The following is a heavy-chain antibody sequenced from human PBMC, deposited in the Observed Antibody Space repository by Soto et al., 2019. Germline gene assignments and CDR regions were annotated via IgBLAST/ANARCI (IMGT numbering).Heavy chain of an antibody. CDR3: ARAAAARPAAGY. D-gene: IGHD6-6*01. CDR2: ISSSGSST. J-gene: IGHJ4*02. Sequence: QVQLVESGGGLVKPGGSLRLSCAASGFTFGDYYMRWIRQAPGKGLEWVSYISSSGSSTYYVDSVRGRFAISRDNAKNSLYLQMDILGAEDTAVYYCARAAAARPAAGYWGQGTLVTVSS. V-gene: IGHV3-11*01. CDR1: GFTFGDYY.